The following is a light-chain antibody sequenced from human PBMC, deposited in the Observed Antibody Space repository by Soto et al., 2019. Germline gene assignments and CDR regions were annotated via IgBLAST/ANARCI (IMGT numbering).Light chain of an antibody. CDR1: QSVRNNF. J-gene: IGKJ4*01. Sequence: EVVLTHSPGTLSLSPGERASLSFSSSQSVRNNFLAWYQQKPGQAPRILIFAASNRATGIPDRFSGGGSETDFTLTINRLEPEDFAVYYCQQFGSYPLTFGGGTKVDIK. CDR3: QQFGSYPLT. V-gene: IGKV3-20*01. CDR2: AAS.